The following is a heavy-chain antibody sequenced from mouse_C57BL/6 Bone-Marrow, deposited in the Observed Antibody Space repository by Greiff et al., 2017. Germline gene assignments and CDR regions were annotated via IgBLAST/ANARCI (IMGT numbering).Heavy chain of an antibody. V-gene: IGHV2-9*01. CDR2: IWRGGST. D-gene: IGHD2-4*01. J-gene: IGHJ3*01. CDR1: GFSFTSYG. Sequence: VKLVESGPGLVAPSQCLSITCTVSGFSFTSYGVDWVRQPPGKGLEWLGVIWRGGSTNNNSALMTRLSISKDNPTSQVFLKMNRLQTDDKAMYYCAEHDYSWFDYWGQGTLVTVSA. CDR3: AEHDYSWFDY.